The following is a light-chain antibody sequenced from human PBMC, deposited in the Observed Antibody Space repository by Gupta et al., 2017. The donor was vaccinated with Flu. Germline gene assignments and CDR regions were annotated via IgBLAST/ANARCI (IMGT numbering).Light chain of an antibody. CDR3: CSYAGSSTFL. V-gene: IGLV2-23*01. J-gene: IGLJ2*01. CDR2: EGS. CDR1: SSDVGSYNL. Sequence: XSXXTQXAXVSGSPXQSITXXCTXTSSDVGSYNLVSWYQQHPGKAPKLMIYEGSKRPSGVSNRFSGSKSGNTASLTISGLQAEDEADYYCCSYAGSSTFLFGGGTKLTVL.